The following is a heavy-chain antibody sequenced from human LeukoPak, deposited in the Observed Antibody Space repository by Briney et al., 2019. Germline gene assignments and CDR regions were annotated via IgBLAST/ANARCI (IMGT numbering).Heavy chain of an antibody. CDR3: ARREDYSNYYYYYMDV. CDR1: GGSISSSSYY. D-gene: IGHD4-11*01. CDR2: IYYSGST. V-gene: IGHV4-39*01. J-gene: IGHJ6*03. Sequence: SETLSLTCTVSGGSISSSSYYWGWIRQPPGKGLEWIGSIYYSGSTYYNPSLKSRVTISVDTSKNQFSLKLSSVTAADTAVYYRARREDYSNYYYYYMDVWGKGTTVTVSS.